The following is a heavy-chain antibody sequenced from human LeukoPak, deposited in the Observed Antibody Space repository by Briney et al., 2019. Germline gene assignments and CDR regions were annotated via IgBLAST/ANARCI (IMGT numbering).Heavy chain of an antibody. V-gene: IGHV4-59*01. D-gene: IGHD4-17*01. CDR3: ARDPTTVTKGFDI. J-gene: IGHJ3*02. CDR1: DDSFSSDY. CDR2: ISYIGST. Sequence: PSETLSLTCAVSDDSFSSDYWTWIRQPPGKGLGWMGYISYIGSTNYYPSLKSRVTISVGTPKNQFSLKLSSVTAADTAVYYCARDPTTVTKGFDIWGQGTMVTVSP.